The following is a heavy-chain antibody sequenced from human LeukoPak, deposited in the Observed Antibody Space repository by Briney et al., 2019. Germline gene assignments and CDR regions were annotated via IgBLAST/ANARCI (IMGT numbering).Heavy chain of an antibody. Sequence: GASVKVSCKASGYTFTSYAISWVRQAPGQGLEWMGWISAYNGNTNYAQKFQGRVTMTKDTSTSTAYMELRSLRSDDTAVYYCARDPENVDTAMEGDFDYWGQGTLVTVSS. CDR3: ARDPENVDTAMEGDFDY. CDR1: GYTFTSYA. CDR2: ISAYNGNT. D-gene: IGHD5-18*01. V-gene: IGHV1-18*01. J-gene: IGHJ4*02.